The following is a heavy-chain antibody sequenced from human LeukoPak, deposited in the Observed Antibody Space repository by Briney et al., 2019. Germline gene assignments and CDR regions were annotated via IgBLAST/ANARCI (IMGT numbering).Heavy chain of an antibody. J-gene: IGHJ4*02. D-gene: IGHD2-15*01. CDR3: ARDPGQPAFRWDY. Sequence: PGGSLRLSCAVSGFTFSTYTMSWIRQAPGKGLEWVSYISSSSSYSNDADSVKGRFTISRDNAKNSLYLQMNSLRAEDTAIYYCARDPGQPAFRWDYWGQGTLVTVSS. CDR2: ISSSSSYS. CDR1: GFTFSTYT. V-gene: IGHV3-11*05.